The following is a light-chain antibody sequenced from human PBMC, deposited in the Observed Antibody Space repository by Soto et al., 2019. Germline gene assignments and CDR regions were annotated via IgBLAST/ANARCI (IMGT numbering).Light chain of an antibody. CDR1: QSVRSNY. J-gene: IGKJ1*01. CDR3: QQYGSSSGT. V-gene: IGKV3D-20*01. Sequence: EIVLTQSPATLSLSPGERATLSCGASQSVRSNYLAWYQQKPGLAPRLLIYDASIRAAGVPDRFSGSGSGTDFTLTISRLEPEDFAVYYCQQYGSSSGTFGQGTKVEIK. CDR2: DAS.